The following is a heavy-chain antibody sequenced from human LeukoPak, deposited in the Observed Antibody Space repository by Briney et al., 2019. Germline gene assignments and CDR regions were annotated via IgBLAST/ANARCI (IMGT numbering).Heavy chain of an antibody. CDR1: GFNVNNNY. D-gene: IGHD3-22*01. V-gene: IGHV3-53*01. CDR2: IYIGGST. J-gene: IGHJ4*02. CDR3: ARSSSAYYYEFDY. Sequence: GGSLRLSCAASGFNVNNNYMSWVRQAPGEGLEWVSVIYIGGSTDYADSVKGRFTISRDDSKNTVYLQMNSLRAEYTAVYYCARSSSAYYYEFDYWGQGTLVTVSS.